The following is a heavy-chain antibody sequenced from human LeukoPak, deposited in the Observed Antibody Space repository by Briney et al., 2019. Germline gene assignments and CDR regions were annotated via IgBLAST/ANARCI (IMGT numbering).Heavy chain of an antibody. Sequence: GESLKISCKGSGYSFTSYWIGWVRQMPGKGLEWMGIIYPGDSDTRYSPSFQGQVTISADKSISTAYLQWSSLKASDTAMYYCAAYTYYYDSSGYPDYWGQGTLATVSS. V-gene: IGHV5-51*01. J-gene: IGHJ4*02. CDR2: IYPGDSDT. CDR1: GYSFTSYW. D-gene: IGHD3-22*01. CDR3: AAYTYYYDSSGYPDY.